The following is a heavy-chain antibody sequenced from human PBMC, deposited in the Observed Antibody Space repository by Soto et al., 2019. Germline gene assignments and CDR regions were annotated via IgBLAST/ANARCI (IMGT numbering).Heavy chain of an antibody. D-gene: IGHD3-10*01. Sequence: SETLSLTCTVSGGSISSGGYYWSWIRQHPGKGLEWIGYIYYSGSTYYNPSLKSRVTISVDTSKNQFSLKLSSVTAADTAVYYCARDRGKVRGVIDYWGQGTLVTVSS. J-gene: IGHJ4*02. CDR2: IYYSGST. V-gene: IGHV4-31*03. CDR3: ARDRGKVRGVIDY. CDR1: GGSISSGGYY.